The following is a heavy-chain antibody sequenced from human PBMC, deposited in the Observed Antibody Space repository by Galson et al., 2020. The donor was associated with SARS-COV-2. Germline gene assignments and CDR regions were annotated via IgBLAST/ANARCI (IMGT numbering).Heavy chain of an antibody. D-gene: IGHD2-15*01. V-gene: IGHV4-38-2*02. Sequence: ASETLSLTCSVSGYSINSGYYWMWIRQSPERGLEWIANIHRSGSTYYNPSLKSRATISVDTSNNQFSLRLNSMTAADTAVYYCARQVVAKTYYFDYWGRGILVTVSS. CDR2: IHRSGST. J-gene: IGHJ4*02. CDR3: ARQVVAKTYYFDY. CDR1: GYSINSGYY.